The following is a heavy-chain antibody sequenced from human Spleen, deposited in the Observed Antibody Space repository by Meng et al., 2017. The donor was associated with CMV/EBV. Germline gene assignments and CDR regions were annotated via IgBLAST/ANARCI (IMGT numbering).Heavy chain of an antibody. D-gene: IGHD5-24*01. V-gene: IGHV3-21*01. J-gene: IGHJ4*02. CDR1: GFTFSSYS. CDR3: ARSHISARWLQFDY. CDR2: ISSSSSYI. Sequence: GESLKISCAASGFTFSSYSMNWVRQAPGKGLEWVSSISSSSSYIYYADSVKGRFTISRDNAKNSLYLQMNSLRAEDTAVYYCARSHISARWLQFDYWGQGTLVTVSS.